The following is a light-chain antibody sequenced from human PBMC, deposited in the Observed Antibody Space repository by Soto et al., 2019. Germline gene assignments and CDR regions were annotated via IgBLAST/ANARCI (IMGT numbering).Light chain of an antibody. CDR2: EVS. CDR3: SSYTGSSRVV. Sequence: QSALTQPASVSGSPGQSITISCTGTSSDVGGYNYVSWYQQHPGKAPKLMIYEVSNRPSGVSNRFSGSKSGNTASLTISGLQAEDEADYYCSSYTGSSRVVFGGGTKVTVL. CDR1: SSDVGGYNY. V-gene: IGLV2-14*01. J-gene: IGLJ2*01.